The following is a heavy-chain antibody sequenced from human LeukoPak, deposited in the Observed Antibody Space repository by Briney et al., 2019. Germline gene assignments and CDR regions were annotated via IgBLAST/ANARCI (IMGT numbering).Heavy chain of an antibody. Sequence: SETLSLTCTVSGDSISSYYWSWIRQPPGKGLEWIGYIYYSGSTNYNPSLKSRVTISVDTSKNQFSLKLSSVTAADTAVYYCARMVGCSGGSCYWFDPWGQGTLVTVSS. V-gene: IGHV4-59*01. CDR3: ARMVGCSGGSCYWFDP. J-gene: IGHJ5*02. CDR2: IYYSGST. CDR1: GDSISSYY. D-gene: IGHD2-15*01.